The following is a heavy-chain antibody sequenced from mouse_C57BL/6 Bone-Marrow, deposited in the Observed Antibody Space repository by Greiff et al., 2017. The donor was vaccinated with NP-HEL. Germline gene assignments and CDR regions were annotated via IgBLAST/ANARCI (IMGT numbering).Heavy chain of an antibody. J-gene: IGHJ3*01. V-gene: IGHV1-54*01. Sequence: QVQLQQSGAELVRPGTSVKVSCKASGYAFTNYLIEWVQQRPGQGLEWIGVINPGSGGTNYTEKFKGKATLTADKSSSTAYMQLSSLTSEDAAVYFYARRAGAWFAYWGQGTLVTVSA. CDR1: GYAFTNYL. CDR2: INPGSGGT. CDR3: ARRAGAWFAY. D-gene: IGHD4-1*01.